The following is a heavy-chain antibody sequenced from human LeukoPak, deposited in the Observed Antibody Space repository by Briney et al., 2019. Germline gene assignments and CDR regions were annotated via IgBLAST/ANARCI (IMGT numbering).Heavy chain of an antibody. CDR2: IYSSGST. CDR1: GGSLSSYY. J-gene: IGHJ5*02. D-gene: IGHD3-10*01. V-gene: IGHV4-59*08. CDR3: ARRDFYYGSGSYSNWFDP. Sequence: SETLSLTCTVSGGSLSSYYWSWIRQPPGKGLEWIGYIYSSGSTNYNPSLKSRVTMSVDTSKNQFSLKLSSVTAADTAVYYCARRDFYYGSGSYSNWFDPWGQGTLVTVSS.